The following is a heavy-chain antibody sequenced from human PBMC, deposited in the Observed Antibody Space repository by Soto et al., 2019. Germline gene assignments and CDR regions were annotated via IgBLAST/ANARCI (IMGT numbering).Heavy chain of an antibody. CDR1: GGSISSSY. CDR3: ARGSGVVYD. J-gene: IGHJ4*02. V-gene: IGHV4-59*01. Sequence: PSETLSLTCIVSGGSISSSYWSWIRQPPGKGLEWIGYICHSGSTNSNPSLKSRVTISVDTSKNQFSLRLSSVTAADTAVYYCARGSGVVYDWGQGTLVTVSS. CDR2: ICHSGST. D-gene: IGHD2-15*01.